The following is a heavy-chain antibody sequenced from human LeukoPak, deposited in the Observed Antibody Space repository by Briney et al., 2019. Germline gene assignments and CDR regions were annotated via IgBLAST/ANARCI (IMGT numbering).Heavy chain of an antibody. CDR2: ISYDGSNK. D-gene: IGHD1-26*01. CDR3: AKDARNLGSPLEINYFDY. Sequence: GGSLRFSCAASGFTFSSYGMHWVRQAPGKGREWVAVISYDGSNKYYADSVKGRFTISRDNSKNTLYLRMNSLRAEDTAVYYCAKDARNLGSPLEINYFDYWGQGTLVTVSS. V-gene: IGHV3-30*18. CDR1: GFTFSSYG. J-gene: IGHJ4*02.